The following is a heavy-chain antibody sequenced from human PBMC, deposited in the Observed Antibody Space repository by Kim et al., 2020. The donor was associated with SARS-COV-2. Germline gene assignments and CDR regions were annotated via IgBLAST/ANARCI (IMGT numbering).Heavy chain of an antibody. CDR3: AKDHYYDSSGYLTLYYFDY. CDR2: IYSGGSST. Sequence: GGSLRLSCAASGFTFSSYAMSWVLQAPGKGLEWVSVIYSGGSSTYYADSVKGRFTISRDNSKNTLYLQMNSLRAEDTAVYYCAKDHYYDSSGYLTLYYFDYWGQGTLVTVSS. V-gene: IGHV3-23*03. CDR1: GFTFSSYA. J-gene: IGHJ4*02. D-gene: IGHD3-22*01.